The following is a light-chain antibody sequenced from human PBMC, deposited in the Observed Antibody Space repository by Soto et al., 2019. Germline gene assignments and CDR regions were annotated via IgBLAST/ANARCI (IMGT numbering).Light chain of an antibody. CDR3: QQYNNWPPIT. J-gene: IGKJ5*01. V-gene: IGKV3D-15*01. CDR2: GAS. CDR1: QSVSSK. Sequence: EIVLTQSPRTLSLSPGERATLSCWASQSVSSKLAWYQQKPGQAPRLLIYGASTRATGIPARFSGSGSGTEFTLTISSLQSEDFAVYYCQQYNNWPPITFGQGTRLEIK.